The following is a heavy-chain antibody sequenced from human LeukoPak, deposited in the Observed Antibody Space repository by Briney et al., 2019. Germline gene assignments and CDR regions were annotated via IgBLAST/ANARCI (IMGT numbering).Heavy chain of an antibody. CDR1: GYTFTGYY. V-gene: IGHV1-2*02. CDR2: INPNSGGT. D-gene: IGHD1-26*01. Sequence: ASVKVSCKASGYTFTGYYMHWVRQAPGQGLERMGWINPNSGGTNYAQKFQGRVTMTRDTSISTAYMELSRLRSDDTAVYYCASSGWELSLGFDYWGQGTLVTVSS. CDR3: ASSGWELSLGFDY. J-gene: IGHJ4*02.